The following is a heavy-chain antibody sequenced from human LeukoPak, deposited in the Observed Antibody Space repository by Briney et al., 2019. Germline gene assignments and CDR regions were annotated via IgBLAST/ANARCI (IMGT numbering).Heavy chain of an antibody. Sequence: GESLKISCKGSGYNFTSYWISWVRQMPGKGLEWMRRIDPSDSYTNYRPSFQGHVTISADKSINTAYLQWSSLKASDTAMYYCARHIGYCSGGSCYDSLSIGYWGQGTLVTVSS. D-gene: IGHD2-15*01. CDR2: IDPSDSYT. V-gene: IGHV5-10-1*01. CDR1: GYNFTSYW. CDR3: ARHIGYCSGGSCYDSLSIGY. J-gene: IGHJ4*02.